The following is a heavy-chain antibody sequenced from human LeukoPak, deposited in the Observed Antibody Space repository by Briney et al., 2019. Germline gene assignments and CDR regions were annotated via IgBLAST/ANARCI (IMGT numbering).Heavy chain of an antibody. CDR3: TTEIPTIFGVGYFDL. D-gene: IGHD3-3*01. Sequence: GGSLRLSCAASGFTFTNAWMSWVRQAPGKGLEWVGRIKSRGDGGRTEYGAPVKDRFIISRDDSKNTLHLQMTSLRTDDTAVYYCTTEIPTIFGVGYFDLWGRGSLVTVSS. J-gene: IGHJ2*01. CDR1: GFTFTNAW. V-gene: IGHV3-15*01. CDR2: IKSRGDGGRT.